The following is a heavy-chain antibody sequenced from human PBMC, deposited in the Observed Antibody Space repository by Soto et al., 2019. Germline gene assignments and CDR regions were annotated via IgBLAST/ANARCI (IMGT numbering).Heavy chain of an antibody. D-gene: IGHD1-26*01. V-gene: IGHV4-4*07. CDR3: TREQWDDNYFDP. CDR2: IYTSGST. CDR1: GGSISSYY. Sequence: ASETLSLTCTVSGGSISSYYWSWIRQPAGKGLEWIGRIYTSGSTNYNPSLKSRVAMSVDTSKNQFSLKLSSVTAADTAVYYCTREQWDDNYFDPWGQGTLVTVSS. J-gene: IGHJ5*02.